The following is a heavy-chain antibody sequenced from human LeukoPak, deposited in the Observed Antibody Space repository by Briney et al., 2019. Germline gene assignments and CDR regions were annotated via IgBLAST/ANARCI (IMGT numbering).Heavy chain of an antibody. J-gene: IGHJ6*02. Sequence: PGGSLRLSCAASGFTFSSYSMNWVRQAPGKGLEWVSYISSSSSTIYYADSVKGRFTISRDNAKNSLYLQMNSLRAEDTAVYYCAREGKLDYGMDVWAKGPRSPSP. CDR1: GFTFSSYS. CDR2: ISSSSSTI. CDR3: AREGKLDYGMDV. V-gene: IGHV3-48*01.